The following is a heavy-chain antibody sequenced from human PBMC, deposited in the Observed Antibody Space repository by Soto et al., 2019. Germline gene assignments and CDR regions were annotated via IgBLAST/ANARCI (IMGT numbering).Heavy chain of an antibody. CDR2: INHSGST. D-gene: IGHD2-15*01. Sequence: SETLSLTCAVYVGSFSGYYWSWIRQPPGKGLEWIGEINHSGSTNYNPSLKSRVTISVDTSKNQFSLKLSSVTAADTAVYYCARVKGYCSGGSCYASDYWGQGTLVTVSS. CDR1: VGSFSGYY. CDR3: ARVKGYCSGGSCYASDY. J-gene: IGHJ4*02. V-gene: IGHV4-34*01.